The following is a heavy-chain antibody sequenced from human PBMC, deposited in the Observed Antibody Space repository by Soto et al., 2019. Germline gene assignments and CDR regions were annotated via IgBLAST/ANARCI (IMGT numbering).Heavy chain of an antibody. V-gene: IGHV4-39*01. Sequence: SETLSLTCTVSGSSINSSGYYWGWIRQPPGKGLEWIGSMFYGVSTYYNPSLKSRVTVSVDTSKNQFSLNLRSVTAADTAVYYCARLPSRHLVDYWGQGTLVTVSA. CDR2: MFYGVST. CDR3: ARLPSRHLVDY. CDR1: GSSINSSGYY. J-gene: IGHJ4*02. D-gene: IGHD3-3*02.